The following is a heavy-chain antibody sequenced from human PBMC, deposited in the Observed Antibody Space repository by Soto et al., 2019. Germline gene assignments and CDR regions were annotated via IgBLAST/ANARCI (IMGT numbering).Heavy chain of an antibody. V-gene: IGHV1-2*02. CDR1: GYTFTGYY. Sequence: ASVKVSCKASGYTFTGYYMHWVRQAPGQGLEWMGWINPNSGGTNYAQKFQGRVTMTRDTSISTAYMELSRLRSDDTAVYYCARDQGPAGDYYYYYGMDVWGQGTTVTVSS. J-gene: IGHJ6*02. D-gene: IGHD2-2*01. CDR2: INPNSGGT. CDR3: ARDQGPAGDYYYYYGMDV.